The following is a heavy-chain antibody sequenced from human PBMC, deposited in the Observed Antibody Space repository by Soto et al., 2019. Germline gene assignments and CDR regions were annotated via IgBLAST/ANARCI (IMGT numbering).Heavy chain of an antibody. V-gene: IGHV4-31*03. Sequence: SETLSLTCTVSGGSISSGGYYWSWIGQHPGKGLEWIGYIYYTGSTYYNPSLKSRVTISVDTSKNQFSLKLRFDDTAVYYCARVIRGAYYNSPLDTWGQGTVVTVSS. CDR2: IYYTGST. J-gene: IGHJ5*02. CDR1: GGSISSGGYY. D-gene: IGHD3-10*01. CDR3: ARVIRGAYYNSPLDT.